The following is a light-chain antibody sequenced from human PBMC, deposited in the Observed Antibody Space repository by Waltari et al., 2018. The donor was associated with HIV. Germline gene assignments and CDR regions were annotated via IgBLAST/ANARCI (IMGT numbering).Light chain of an antibody. Sequence: QSALTQPASVSGSPGQSITISCTGASSDVGCYDCISWYQQHPGTAPRLIIYEVTNRPSGVSNRFFGSKSANTASLTISGLQADDEADYYCSYTGTNSLHFGGGTKVTVL. CDR1: SSDVGCYDC. CDR3: SYTGTNSLH. V-gene: IGLV2-14*01. J-gene: IGLJ2*01. CDR2: EVT.